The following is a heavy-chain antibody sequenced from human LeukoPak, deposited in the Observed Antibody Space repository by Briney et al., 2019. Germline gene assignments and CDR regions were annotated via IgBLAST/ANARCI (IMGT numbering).Heavy chain of an antibody. V-gene: IGHV1-18*01. CDR3: ARDMEILSSSLKVDY. J-gene: IGHJ4*02. CDR1: GYTFTSYG. D-gene: IGHD6-13*01. CDR2: ISAYNGNT. Sequence: ASVKVSCKASGYTFTSYGISWVRQAPGQGLEWMGWISAYNGNTNYAQKLQGRVTMTTDTSTSTAYMELRSLRSDDTAVYYCARDMEILSSSLKVDYWGQGTLVTVSS.